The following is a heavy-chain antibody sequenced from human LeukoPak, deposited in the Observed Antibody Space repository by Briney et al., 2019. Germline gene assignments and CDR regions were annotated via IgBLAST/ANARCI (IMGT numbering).Heavy chain of an antibody. D-gene: IGHD1-7*01. CDR2: IYYTGSS. CDR3: ARPRLGNYARYFDY. CDR1: GGSISTSTHY. J-gene: IGHJ4*02. Sequence: SETLSLTCTVSGGSISTSTHYWGWIRQPPGKGLEWIATIYYTGSSYYNPSLKSRVTISVDTSRNLFSLKLSSVTAADTAVYYCARPRLGNYARYFDYWGQGTLVTVSS. V-gene: IGHV4-39*02.